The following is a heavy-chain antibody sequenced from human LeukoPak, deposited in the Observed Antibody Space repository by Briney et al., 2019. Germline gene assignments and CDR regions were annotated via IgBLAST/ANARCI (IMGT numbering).Heavy chain of an antibody. V-gene: IGHV4-59*01. CDR2: IYYSGST. J-gene: IGHJ6*02. Sequence: PSETLSLTCTVSGGSISSYYWSWIRQPPGKGLEWIGYIYYSGSTNYNPSLKSRVTISVDTSKNQFSLKLSSVTAADTAVYYCARGRYYYYGMDVWGQGTTVTVSS. CDR1: GGSISSYY. CDR3: ARGRYYYYGMDV.